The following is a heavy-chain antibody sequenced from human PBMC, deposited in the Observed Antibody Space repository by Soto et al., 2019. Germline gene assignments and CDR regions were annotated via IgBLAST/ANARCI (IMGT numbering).Heavy chain of an antibody. Sequence: GSLRLSCVTSGFSFSTFWLNWVRQAPGRGLEWVANINQDGSEKYYVDSVKGRFTISRDNAQNSLYLQMNSLRAEDTAVYYCARDTYYYDNRGYYGMDVWGQGTTVTVSS. CDR1: GFSFSTFW. J-gene: IGHJ6*02. V-gene: IGHV3-7*01. D-gene: IGHD3-22*01. CDR3: ARDTYYYDNRGYYGMDV. CDR2: INQDGSEK.